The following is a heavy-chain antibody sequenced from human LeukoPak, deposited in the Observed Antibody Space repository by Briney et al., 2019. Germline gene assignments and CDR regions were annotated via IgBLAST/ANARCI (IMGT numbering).Heavy chain of an antibody. CDR3: ARWGIAASGTYGMDV. Sequence: GGSLRLSCAASGFTFSSYWMSWVRQAPGKGLEWVANLKQDGSEKYYVDSVKGRFTISRDNAKNSLYLQMNSLRAEDTAVYYCARWGIAASGTYGMDVWGQGTTVTVSS. CDR2: LKQDGSEK. J-gene: IGHJ6*02. V-gene: IGHV3-7*02. CDR1: GFTFSSYW. D-gene: IGHD6-13*01.